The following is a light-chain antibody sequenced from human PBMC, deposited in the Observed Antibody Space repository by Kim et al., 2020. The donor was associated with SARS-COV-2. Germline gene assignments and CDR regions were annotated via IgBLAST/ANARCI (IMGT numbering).Light chain of an antibody. V-gene: IGKV3-20*01. CDR2: GAS. CDR3: QQSDTSPPT. CDR1: QPVNSNY. J-gene: IGKJ1*01. Sequence: IVLTQSPGTLSLSPGERATLSCRASQPVNSNYLGWYQQKPGQVPRLLIYGASRRATDIPDRFVGSGSGTDFILTISRLEPEDFAMYYCQQSDTSPPTFGQGTKVDIK.